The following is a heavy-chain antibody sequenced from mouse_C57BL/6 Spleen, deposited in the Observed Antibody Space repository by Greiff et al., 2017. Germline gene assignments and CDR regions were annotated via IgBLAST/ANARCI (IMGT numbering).Heavy chain of an antibody. V-gene: IGHV1-82*01. CDR2: IYPGDGDT. CDR3: ARSIPLYYGNYWYFDV. CDR1: GYAFSSSW. J-gene: IGHJ1*03. Sequence: QVQLQQSGPELVKPGASVKISCKASGYAFSSSWMNWVKQRPGKGLEWIGRIYPGDGDTNYNGKFKGKATLTADKSSSTAYMQLSSLTSEDSAVYFCARSIPLYYGNYWYFDVWGTGTTVTVSS. D-gene: IGHD2-1*01.